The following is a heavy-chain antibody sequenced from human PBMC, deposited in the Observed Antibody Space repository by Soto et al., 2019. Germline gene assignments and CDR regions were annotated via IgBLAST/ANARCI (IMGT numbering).Heavy chain of an antibody. Sequence: QVQLQQWGAGLLKPSETLSLTCAVYGGSFSGYYWSWIRQPPGKGLEWIGEINHSGSTNYNPSLKSRVTISVDTSKNQFSLKLSSVTAADTAVYYCARRRRITICPPPHQYYYYGMDVWGQGTTVTVSS. CDR3: ARRRRITICPPPHQYYYYGMDV. J-gene: IGHJ6*02. V-gene: IGHV4-34*01. CDR2: INHSGST. D-gene: IGHD3-9*01. CDR1: GGSFSGYY.